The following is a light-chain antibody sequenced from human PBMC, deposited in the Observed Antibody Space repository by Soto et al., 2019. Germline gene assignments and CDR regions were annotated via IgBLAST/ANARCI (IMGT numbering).Light chain of an antibody. CDR1: SSDVGDYNY. J-gene: IGLJ1*01. CDR3: SSYAGSNNLYV. Sequence: QSALTQPPSASGSAGQSVTISCTGTSSDVGDYNYVSWYQQHPGRAPKLMIYEVSKRPSGVPDRFSGSKSGNTASLTVSGLQAEDEADYYCSSYAGSNNLYVFGTGTKVTVL. CDR2: EVS. V-gene: IGLV2-8*01.